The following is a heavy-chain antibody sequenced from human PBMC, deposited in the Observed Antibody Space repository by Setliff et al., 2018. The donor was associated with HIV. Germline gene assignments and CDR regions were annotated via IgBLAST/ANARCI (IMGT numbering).Heavy chain of an antibody. J-gene: IGHJ4*02. CDR3: ARVERFSGISALDY. V-gene: IGHV1-18*01. CDR1: GYTFTSYG. Sequence: ASVKVSCKASGYTFTSYGISWVRQAPGQGLEWMGWISAYNGNTNYAQKLQGRVTMTTDTSTSTAYMELRSLRSDDTAVYYCARVERFSGISALDYWGQGTQVTVSS. D-gene: IGHD1-26*01. CDR2: ISAYNGNT.